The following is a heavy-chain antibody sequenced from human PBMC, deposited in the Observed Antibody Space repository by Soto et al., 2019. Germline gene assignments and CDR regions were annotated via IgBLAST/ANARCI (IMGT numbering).Heavy chain of an antibody. Sequence: EVQLVESGGGLVQPGGSLRLSCAASGFTVSSNYMNWVRQAPGKGLEWVSLIYSGGSTYYADSVKGRFTISRDNSKNTLYLQMNSLRAEDTAVYDCAREDPRDGYNPGHFDYWGQGALVTVSS. V-gene: IGHV3-66*01. D-gene: IGHD5-12*01. J-gene: IGHJ4*02. CDR1: GFTVSSNY. CDR2: IYSGGST. CDR3: AREDPRDGYNPGHFDY.